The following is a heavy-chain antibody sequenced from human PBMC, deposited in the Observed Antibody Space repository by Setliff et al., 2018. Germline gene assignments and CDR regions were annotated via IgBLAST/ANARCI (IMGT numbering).Heavy chain of an antibody. CDR1: GFTFSDHY. Sequence: GGSLRLSCAASGFTFSDHYMDWVRQAPGKGLEWVGRSRDKASGFTTEYAASVKGRFTISRDDSKSIAYLQMNSLKTEDTAVYYCTRDRVAGDYWGQGTLVTVSS. CDR2: SRDKASGFTT. D-gene: IGHD6-19*01. CDR3: TRDRVAGDY. V-gene: IGHV3-72*01. J-gene: IGHJ4*02.